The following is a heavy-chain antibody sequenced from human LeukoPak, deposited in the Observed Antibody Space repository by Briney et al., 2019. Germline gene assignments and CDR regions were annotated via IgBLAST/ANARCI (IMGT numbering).Heavy chain of an antibody. V-gene: IGHV1-3*03. D-gene: IGHD3-10*01. Sequence: ASVKVSCKASGYTFTSYTMHWVRQAPGQRLEWMGWINTGNGNTKSSQGFQDRVTITRDTSASTAYMELSSLRSEDMAVYYCARGARFRSYGSGTYYTSLPFDPWGQGTLVTVHS. CDR2: INTGNGNT. J-gene: IGHJ5*02. CDR3: ARGARFRSYGSGTYYTSLPFDP. CDR1: GYTFTSYT.